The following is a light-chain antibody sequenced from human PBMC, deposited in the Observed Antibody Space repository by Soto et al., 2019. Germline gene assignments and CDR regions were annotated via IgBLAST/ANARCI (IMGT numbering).Light chain of an antibody. CDR1: QSVDIN. V-gene: IGKV3-15*01. Sequence: IVLTHSPGTLSLYPLYRVTLSCMASQSVDINLAWYQQRAGQAPRLLVYGASTKATDMPGRFSGRGSGTEFTLTINNLQSEDFAVYYCQQYRNWPRTFGQGTKV. J-gene: IGKJ1*01. CDR2: GAS. CDR3: QQYRNWPRT.